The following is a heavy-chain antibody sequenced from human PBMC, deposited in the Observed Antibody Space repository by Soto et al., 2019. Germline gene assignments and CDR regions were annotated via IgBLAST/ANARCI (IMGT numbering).Heavy chain of an antibody. J-gene: IGHJ6*04. CDR3: VRDWSTFWGMDV. V-gene: IGHV3-7*01. Sequence: GGSLRLSCAASGFTFSTYWMNWVRQAPGKGLEWVANIKQDGSEKYYVDSVKGRFAISRDNAKDSLFLQMNNLRAEDTAVYYCVRDWSTFWGMDVWGKGTTVTVS. CDR2: IKQDGSEK. CDR1: GFTFSTYW.